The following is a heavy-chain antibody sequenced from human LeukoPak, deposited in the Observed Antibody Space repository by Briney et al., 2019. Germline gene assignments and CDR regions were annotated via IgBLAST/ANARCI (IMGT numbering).Heavy chain of an antibody. CDR3: ARDLHCSGASCSFDS. Sequence: SQTLSLTCAISGDSVSSNSVAWNWIRQSPSRGLEWLGRTFYRTKWYNDYAVSVESRITINPDTSKNHFSLQLNSVTPEDTAVYYCARDLHCSGASCSFDSWGQRTLVTVS. CDR1: GDSVSSNSVA. V-gene: IGHV6-1*01. CDR2: TFYRTKWYN. J-gene: IGHJ4*02. D-gene: IGHD2-15*01.